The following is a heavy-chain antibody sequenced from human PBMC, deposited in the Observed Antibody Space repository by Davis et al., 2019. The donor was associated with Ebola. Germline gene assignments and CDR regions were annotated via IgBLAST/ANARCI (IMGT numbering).Heavy chain of an antibody. CDR2: ISSSSSYI. CDR3: ARVEVGYYDSSGYYYVGPAGYYYYGMDV. Sequence: PGGSLRLSCAASGFTFSSYSMNWVRQAPGKGLEWVSSISSSSSYIYYADSVKGRFTISRDNAKNSLYLQMNSLRAEDTAVYYCARVEVGYYDSSGYYYVGPAGYYYYGMDVWGQGTTVTVSS. V-gene: IGHV3-21*01. D-gene: IGHD3-22*01. J-gene: IGHJ6*02. CDR1: GFTFSSYS.